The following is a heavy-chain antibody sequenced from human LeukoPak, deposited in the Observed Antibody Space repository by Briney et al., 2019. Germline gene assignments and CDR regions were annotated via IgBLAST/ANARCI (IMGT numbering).Heavy chain of an antibody. CDR1: GYTFTSYG. J-gene: IGHJ4*02. V-gene: IGHV1-18*01. CDR3: ARDHTDYGSGSYYNGVFDY. D-gene: IGHD3-10*01. CDR2: ISAYNGNK. Sequence: GASVKVSCKASGYTFTSYGISWVRQAPGQGLEWMGWISAYNGNKKYAQKLQGRVTMTTDTSTSTAYMELRSLRSDDTAVYYCARDHTDYGSGSYYNGVFDYWGQGTLVTVSS.